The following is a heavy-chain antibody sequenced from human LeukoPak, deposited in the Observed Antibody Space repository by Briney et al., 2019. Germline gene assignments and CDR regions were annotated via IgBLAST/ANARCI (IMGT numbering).Heavy chain of an antibody. CDR2: VNPNSGDT. CDR1: GYIFTGYY. Sequence: ASVKVSCKASGYIFTGYYIHWVRQAPGQGLEWMGWVNPNSGDTKYAQKFQGRVTMTRGTSNNTVYMELRSLRSDDTAVYYCARDKAERCSSTSCYYAFDIWGQGTMVTVSS. CDR3: ARDKAERCSSTSCYYAFDI. D-gene: IGHD2-2*01. J-gene: IGHJ3*02. V-gene: IGHV1-2*02.